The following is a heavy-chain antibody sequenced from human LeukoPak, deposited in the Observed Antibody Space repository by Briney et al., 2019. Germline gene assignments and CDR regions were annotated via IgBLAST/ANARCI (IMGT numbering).Heavy chain of an antibody. CDR3: ARGRFGGISFDY. D-gene: IGHD3-10*01. V-gene: IGHV1-18*01. Sequence: ASVKVSCKSSGYTFTSYGITWVRQAPGQGLEWMGWINTYYGNTDYAQNFQGRVTMTTDTSTSTAYMELRSLRSDDTAVYYCARGRFGGISFDYWGQGTLVTVSS. CDR2: INTYYGNT. CDR1: GYTFTSYG. J-gene: IGHJ4*02.